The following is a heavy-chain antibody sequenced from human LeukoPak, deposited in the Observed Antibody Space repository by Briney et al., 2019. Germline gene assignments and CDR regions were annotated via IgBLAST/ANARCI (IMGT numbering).Heavy chain of an antibody. CDR2: ISWNSGNI. Sequence: GGSLRLSCAASGFTFHDYAMHWVRQAPGKGLEWVSGISWNSGNIVYADSVKGRFTISRDNAKNSLYLQMDSLRAEDMAVYYCAKGQTIITMTTFDYWGQGTLVTVSS. CDR3: AKGQTIITMTTFDY. J-gene: IGHJ4*02. D-gene: IGHD4-17*01. V-gene: IGHV3-9*03. CDR1: GFTFHDYA.